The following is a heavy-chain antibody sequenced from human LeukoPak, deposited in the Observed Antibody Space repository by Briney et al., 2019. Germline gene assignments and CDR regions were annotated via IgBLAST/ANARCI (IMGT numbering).Heavy chain of an antibody. V-gene: IGHV3-15*01. CDR2: IKSKTDGGTT. D-gene: IGHD6-19*01. J-gene: IGHJ4*02. CDR1: GFTFSNAW. CDR3: TAQQWLDLKYFDN. Sequence: GGSLRLSCAASGFTFSNAWMSWVRQAPGKGLEWVGRIKSKTDGGTTDYAAPVKGRFTISRDDSKNTLYLQMNSLKTEDTAVYYCTAQQWLDLKYFDNWGQGTLVTVSS.